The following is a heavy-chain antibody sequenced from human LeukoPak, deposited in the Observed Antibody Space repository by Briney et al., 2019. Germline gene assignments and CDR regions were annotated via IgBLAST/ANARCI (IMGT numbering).Heavy chain of an antibody. J-gene: IGHJ3*02. Sequence: ASVKVSCKASGYTLTGYYMHWARQAPGQGLEWMGWINPNSGGTNYAQKFQGRVTMTRDTSISTAYMELSRLRSDDTAVYYCARAGFYYDSSGHNDAFDIWGQGTMVTVSS. CDR1: GYTLTGYY. D-gene: IGHD3-22*01. CDR3: ARAGFYYDSSGHNDAFDI. CDR2: INPNSGGT. V-gene: IGHV1-2*02.